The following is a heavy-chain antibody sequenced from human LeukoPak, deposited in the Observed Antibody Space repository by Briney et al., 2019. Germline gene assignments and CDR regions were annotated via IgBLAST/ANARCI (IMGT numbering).Heavy chain of an antibody. J-gene: IGHJ4*02. V-gene: IGHV3-21*01. CDR3: ARGMQAHVMVRGVIMY. D-gene: IGHD3-10*01. CDR1: GFTFSSYS. Sequence: PGGSLRLSCAASGFTFSSYSMNWVRQAPGKGLEWVSSISSSSSYIYYADSVKGRFTISRDNAKNSLYLQMNSLRAEETAVYYCARGMQAHVMVRGVIMYWGQGTLVTVSS. CDR2: ISSSSSYI.